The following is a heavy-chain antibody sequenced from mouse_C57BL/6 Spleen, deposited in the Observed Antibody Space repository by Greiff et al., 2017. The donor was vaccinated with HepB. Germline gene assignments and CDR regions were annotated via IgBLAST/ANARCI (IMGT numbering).Heavy chain of an antibody. CDR3: ARALPLDV. CDR1: GYTFTDYY. D-gene: IGHD5-5*01. Sequence: VQLQQSGPELVKPGASVKISCKASGYTFTDYYMNWVKQSHGKSLEWIGDINPNNGGTSYNQKFKGKATLTVDKSSSTAYMELRSLTSEDSAVYYCARALPLDVWGTGTTVTVSS. V-gene: IGHV1-26*01. CDR2: INPNNGGT. J-gene: IGHJ1*03.